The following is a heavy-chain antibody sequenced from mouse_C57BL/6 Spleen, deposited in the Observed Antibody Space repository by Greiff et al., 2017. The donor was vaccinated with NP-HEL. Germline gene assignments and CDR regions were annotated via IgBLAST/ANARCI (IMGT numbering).Heavy chain of an antibody. CDR3: ARVLRNGAMDY. CDR1: GFTFSSYA. Sequence: VQGVESGGGLVKPGGSLKLSCAASGFTFSSYAMSWVRQTPEKRLEWVATISDGGSYTYYPDNVKGRFTISRDNAKNNLYLQMSQLKSEDTAMYYCARVLRNGAMDYWGQGTSVTVSS. V-gene: IGHV5-4*01. J-gene: IGHJ4*01. D-gene: IGHD1-1*01. CDR2: ISDGGSYT.